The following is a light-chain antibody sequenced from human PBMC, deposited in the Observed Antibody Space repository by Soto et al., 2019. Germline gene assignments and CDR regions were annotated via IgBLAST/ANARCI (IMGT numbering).Light chain of an antibody. V-gene: IGLV2-14*01. CDR1: SSDVGYYNY. CDR2: EVS. CDR3: SSYTTSSTQV. J-gene: IGLJ3*02. Sequence: QSALTQPASVSGSPGQSITISCTGTSSDVGYYNYVSWYQHHPGKAPKLIIYEVSNRPSGVSNRFYGSKSGNTASLTISGLQAEDEADYYCSSYTTSSTQVFGGGTKLTVL.